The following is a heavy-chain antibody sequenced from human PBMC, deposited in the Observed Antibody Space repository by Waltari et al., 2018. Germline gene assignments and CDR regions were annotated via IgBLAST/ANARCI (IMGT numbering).Heavy chain of an antibody. V-gene: IGHV1-69*13. CDR3: ARAPTIFGPMDV. CDR2: IVPICGTA. D-gene: IGHD3-3*01. J-gene: IGHJ6*03. Sequence: QVQLVQSGAEVKKPGSSVKVSCKASGGTFSSYAISWVRKAPGQGLEWMGRIVPICGTANYAQKFQGRVTITADKSTSTAYMELSSLRSEDTAVYYCARAPTIFGPMDVWGKGTTVTISS. CDR1: GGTFSSYA.